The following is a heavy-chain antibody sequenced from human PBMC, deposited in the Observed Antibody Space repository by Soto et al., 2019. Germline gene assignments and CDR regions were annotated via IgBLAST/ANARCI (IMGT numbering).Heavy chain of an antibody. Sequence: GGSLRLSCAASGFTFSSYAMHWVRQAPGKGLEWVAVISYDGSNKYYADSVKGRFTISRDNSKNTLYLQMNSPRAEDTAVYYCARVTAMAIDYWGQGTLVTVSS. CDR1: GFTFSSYA. CDR2: ISYDGSNK. D-gene: IGHD5-18*01. V-gene: IGHV3-30-3*01. CDR3: ARVTAMAIDY. J-gene: IGHJ4*02.